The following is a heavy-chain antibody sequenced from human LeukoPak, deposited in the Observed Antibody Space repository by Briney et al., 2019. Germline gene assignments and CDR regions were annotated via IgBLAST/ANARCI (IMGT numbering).Heavy chain of an antibody. D-gene: IGHD2-2*01. V-gene: IGHV1-8*03. CDR3: ARGPRSPAAIANWFDP. J-gene: IGHJ5*02. Sequence: ASVKVSCKASGYTFTGYDINWVRQATGQGLEWMGWMNPNRGNTGYAQKFQGRVTITRNSSISTAYMELSSLRSEDTAVYYCARGPRSPAAIANWFDPWGQGTLVTVSS. CDR1: GYTFTGYD. CDR2: MNPNRGNT.